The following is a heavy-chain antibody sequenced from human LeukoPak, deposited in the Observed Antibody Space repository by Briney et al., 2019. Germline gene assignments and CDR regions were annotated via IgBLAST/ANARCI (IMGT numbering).Heavy chain of an antibody. CDR2: IYYSGST. Sequence: KPSETLSLTCTVSGGSISSSSYYWGWIRQPPGKGLEWIGSIYYSGSTYYNPSLKGRVTISVDTSKNQFSLKLSSVTAADTAVYYCARTASYFSGSYYLVYWGQGTLVTVSS. CDR3: ARTASYFSGSYYLVY. V-gene: IGHV4-39*07. J-gene: IGHJ4*02. CDR1: GGSISSSSYY. D-gene: IGHD1-26*01.